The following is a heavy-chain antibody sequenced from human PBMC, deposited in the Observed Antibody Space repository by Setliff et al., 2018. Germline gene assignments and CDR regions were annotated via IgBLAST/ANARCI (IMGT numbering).Heavy chain of an antibody. CDR3: AKDHGDIDFWYFDL. CDR1: GFTFSTYA. D-gene: IGHD4-17*01. V-gene: IGHV3-30*01. CDR2: ISYDGSNK. J-gene: IGHJ2*01. Sequence: RLSCADSGFTFSTYAMHWVRQAPGKGLEWVAFISYDGSNKYYADSVKGRFTISRDNSKNTLYLQMNSLRVEDTAVYYCAKDHGDIDFWYFDLWGRGTLVTVSS.